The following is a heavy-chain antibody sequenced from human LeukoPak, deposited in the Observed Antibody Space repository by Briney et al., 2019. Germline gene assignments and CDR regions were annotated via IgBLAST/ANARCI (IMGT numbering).Heavy chain of an antibody. CDR2: IYYSGST. V-gene: IGHV4-59*08. CDR1: GGSISSYY. CDR3: TRNRVNTDSSHDY. D-gene: IGHD3-22*01. J-gene: IGHJ4*02. Sequence: PSETLSLTCTVSGGSISSYYWSWIRQPPVKGLEWIGYIYYSGSTYYNPSLKSRVTISVDTSKNQFSLKLSSVTAADTAVYYCTRNRVNTDSSHDYWGQGILVTVSS.